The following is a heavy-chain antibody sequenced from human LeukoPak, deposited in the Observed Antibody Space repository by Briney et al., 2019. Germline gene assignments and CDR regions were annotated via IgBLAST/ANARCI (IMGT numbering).Heavy chain of an antibody. CDR2: IYPGDSDT. Sequence: PGESLKISCKGSGYSFTSYWIGWVRQMPGKGLEWMGIIYPGDSDTRYSPSFQGQVTISADKSISTAYLQWSSLKASDTAMYYCARQSCGGDCYSDDAFDIWGQGTMVTVSS. CDR1: GYSFTSYW. D-gene: IGHD2-21*02. CDR3: ARQSCGGDCYSDDAFDI. J-gene: IGHJ3*02. V-gene: IGHV5-51*01.